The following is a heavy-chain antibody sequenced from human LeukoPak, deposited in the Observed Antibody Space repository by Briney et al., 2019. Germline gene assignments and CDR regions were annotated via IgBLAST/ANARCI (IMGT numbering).Heavy chain of an antibody. CDR3: ARKVSYYYYYMDV. J-gene: IGHJ6*03. Sequence: SETLSLTCTVSGGSISTYYWSWIRQPPGKGLEWIGYIYNSGSTNYNPSLKSRVTISVDTSKNQFSLKLSSVTAADTAVYYCARKVSYYYYYMDVWGKGTTVTVSS. CDR1: GGSISTYY. CDR2: IYNSGST. D-gene: IGHD5/OR15-5a*01. V-gene: IGHV4-59*01.